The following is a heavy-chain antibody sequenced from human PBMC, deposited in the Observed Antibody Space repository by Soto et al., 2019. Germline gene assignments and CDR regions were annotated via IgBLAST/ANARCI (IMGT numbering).Heavy chain of an antibody. CDR2: INHSGST. V-gene: IGHV4-34*01. J-gene: IGHJ4*02. CDR3: ARGDATSFDY. CDR1: GGSFSCYY. Sequence: QVQLQQWGAGLLKPWETLSLTCAVYGGSFSCYYWSWIRQPPGKGLEWIGEINHSGSTNYNPSLKSRVTIAVDTSKNQFSLKLSSVTAADTAVYYCARGDATSFDYWGQGTLVTVSS.